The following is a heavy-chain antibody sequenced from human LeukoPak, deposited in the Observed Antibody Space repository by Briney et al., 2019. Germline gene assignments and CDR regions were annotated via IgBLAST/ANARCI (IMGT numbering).Heavy chain of an antibody. J-gene: IGHJ6*03. CDR2: INHSGST. D-gene: IGHD3-10*01. CDR1: GGSFSGYY. CDR3: ARGKYYYGSGKYYYYMDV. Sequence: TLSETLSLTCAVYGGSFSGYYWSWIRQPPRKGLEWIGEINHSGSTNYNPSLTSRVTISVDTSKNQFSLKLSSVTGADTAVYYCARGKYYYGSGKYYYYMDVWGKGTTVTVSS. V-gene: IGHV4-34*01.